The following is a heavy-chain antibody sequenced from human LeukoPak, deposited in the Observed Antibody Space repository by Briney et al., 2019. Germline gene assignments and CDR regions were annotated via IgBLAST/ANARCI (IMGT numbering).Heavy chain of an antibody. J-gene: IGHJ5*02. CDR3: ARETVMVVPAAIKSDA. Sequence: GGSLRLSCAASGFNFYTFWMSWVRQAPGKGLEWVANIKYDGSEKYYADPVKGRFTISRDDARKSLFLQMNGLRADDTAIYYCARETVMVVPAAIKSDAWGRGTLVTVSS. D-gene: IGHD2-2*01. V-gene: IGHV3-7*01. CDR1: GFNFYTFW. CDR2: IKYDGSEK.